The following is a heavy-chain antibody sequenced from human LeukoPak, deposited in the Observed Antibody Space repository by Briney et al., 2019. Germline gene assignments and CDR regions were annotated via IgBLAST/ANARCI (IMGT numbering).Heavy chain of an antibody. Sequence: ALVKVSCKASGYTFTSYGISWVRQAPGQGLEWMGWISAYNGNTNYAQKLQGRVTMTTDTSTSTAYMELRSLRSDDTAVDYCARDGAETVTYNAFDIWAQGTMVTVSS. D-gene: IGHD1-26*01. CDR1: GYTFTSYG. J-gene: IGHJ3*02. CDR3: ARDGAETVTYNAFDI. CDR2: ISAYNGNT. V-gene: IGHV1-18*01.